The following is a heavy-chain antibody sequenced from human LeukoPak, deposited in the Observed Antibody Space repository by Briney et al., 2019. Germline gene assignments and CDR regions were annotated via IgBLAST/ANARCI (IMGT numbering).Heavy chain of an antibody. CDR2: LTWNSINI. CDR3: ARDEGGYCSSTSCYRGYFDY. D-gene: IGHD2-2*02. Sequence: PGGSLRLSCAASGFTFDDYAMHWVRQAPGKGLEWVSSLTWNSINIGYADSVKGRFTISRDNAKNSLYLQMNSLRAEDTAVYYCARDEGGYCSSTSCYRGYFDYWGQGTLVTVSS. J-gene: IGHJ4*02. V-gene: IGHV3-9*01. CDR1: GFTFDDYA.